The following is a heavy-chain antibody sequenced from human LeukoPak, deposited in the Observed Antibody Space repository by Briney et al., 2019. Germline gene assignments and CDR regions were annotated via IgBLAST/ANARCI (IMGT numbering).Heavy chain of an antibody. CDR1: GFTFSSYC. CDR2: IVGDGSNK. V-gene: IGHV3-30*02. D-gene: IGHD3-22*01. J-gene: IGHJ6*04. CDR3: AKSPGTNYYDSSGYSYFDLFGMDV. Sequence: PGGSLRLSWAAAGFTFSSYCIHWVRQAAGSGLGWVAFIVGDGSNKYYADSVNGRFTIARDNSKNKVYLQMNRLRAEDTAVYSCAKSPGTNYYDSSGYSYFDLFGMDVWGKGTTVTVSS.